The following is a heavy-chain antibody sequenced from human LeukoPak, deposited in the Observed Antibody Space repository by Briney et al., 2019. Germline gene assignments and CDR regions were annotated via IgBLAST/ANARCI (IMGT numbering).Heavy chain of an antibody. J-gene: IGHJ6*02. Sequence: GGSLRLSCAASGFTFSSYAMSWVRQAPGKGLEWVSAISGSGGSTYYADSVKGRFTISRDNSKNTLYLQMNSLRAEDTAVYYCAKRYCSSGGSCYYYYYGMDVWGQGTTVTVSS. CDR3: AKRYCSSGGSCYYYYYGMDV. D-gene: IGHD2-15*01. CDR2: ISGSGGST. V-gene: IGHV3-23*01. CDR1: GFTFSSYA.